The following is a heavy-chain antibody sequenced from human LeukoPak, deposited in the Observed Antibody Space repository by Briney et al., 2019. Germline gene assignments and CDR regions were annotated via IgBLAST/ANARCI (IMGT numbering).Heavy chain of an antibody. Sequence: GGSLRLSCAASGFIFSDTVMSWVRQAPGRGLQWVAAISSSGYTDNVDSLKGRFSISRDNSKDTLYLQMNSLRVEDTAVYYCARRTSGAKHLWGKGTTVTVSP. D-gene: IGHD3-16*01. CDR3: ARRTSGAKHL. J-gene: IGHJ6*04. V-gene: IGHV3-23*05. CDR2: ISSSGYT. CDR1: GFIFSDTV.